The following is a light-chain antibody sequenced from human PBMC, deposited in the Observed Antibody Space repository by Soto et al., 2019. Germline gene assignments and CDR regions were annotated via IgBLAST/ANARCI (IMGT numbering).Light chain of an antibody. CDR2: GAS. J-gene: IGKJ1*01. CDR1: QRVSSN. Sequence: EIALTQSPGTLSLSPGERATLSWSASQRVSSNLAWYQQKPGQAPRLLIYGASTRATGIPARFSGSGSGTEFTLTISSLQSEDFAVYYCQQYNNWPPWTFGQGTKVDI. V-gene: IGKV3-15*01. CDR3: QQYNNWPPWT.